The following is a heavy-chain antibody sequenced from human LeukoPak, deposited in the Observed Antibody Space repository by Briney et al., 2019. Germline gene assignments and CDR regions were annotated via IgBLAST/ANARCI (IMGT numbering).Heavy chain of an antibody. Sequence: PSETLSLTCAVSGGSISSSNWWSWVRQPPGKGLEWIGEINHSGSTNYDPSLKSRVTISVDTSKNQFSLKLSSVTAADTAVYYCARYKGILPQPSAPWGQGTLVTVSS. D-gene: IGHD1-1*01. CDR2: INHSGST. CDR1: GGSISSSNW. V-gene: IGHV4-4*02. J-gene: IGHJ5*02. CDR3: ARYKGILPQPSAP.